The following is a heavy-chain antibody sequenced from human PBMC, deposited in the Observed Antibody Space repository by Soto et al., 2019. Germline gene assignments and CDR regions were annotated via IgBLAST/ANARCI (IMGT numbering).Heavy chain of an antibody. J-gene: IGHJ4*02. V-gene: IGHV2-5*02. CDR3: AHRRVGRELAC. CDR2: IYWADDK. D-gene: IGHD3-3*01. Sequence: QITLKESGPTLVKPTQTLTLTCTFSGFSLSTTGVGVGWIRQPPGKALEWLALIYWADDKRYSPSLKSRLTITKVTSKNPVVLTMTSMDPVDTGTYFCAHRRVGRELACWGQGPLVAVSS. CDR1: GFSLSTTGVG.